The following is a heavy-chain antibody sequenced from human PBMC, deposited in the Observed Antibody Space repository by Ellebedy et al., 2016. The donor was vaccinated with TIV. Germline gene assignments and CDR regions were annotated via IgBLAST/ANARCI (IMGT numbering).Heavy chain of an antibody. Sequence: AASVTVSCKSSGYSFTSYPTHWVRQAPGQSLEWMGWINTVNDNTRHLQKFQGRVAFTRASSAGVAYMELSGLTSDDTALYFCARGTSNWFDAWGQGTLVTVSS. J-gene: IGHJ5*02. CDR1: GYSFTSYP. V-gene: IGHV1-3*04. CDR2: INTVNDNT. CDR3: ARGTSNWFDA.